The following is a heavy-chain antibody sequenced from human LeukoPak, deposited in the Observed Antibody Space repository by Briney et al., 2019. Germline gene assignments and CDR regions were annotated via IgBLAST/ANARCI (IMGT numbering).Heavy chain of an antibody. J-gene: IGHJ4*02. V-gene: IGHV1-69*05. CDR1: GGTFSSYA. CDR2: IIPIFGTA. D-gene: IGHD6-19*01. CDR3: ASGIAVAGTLDY. Sequence: SVKVSCKASGGTFSSYAISWVRQAPGQGLEWMGGIIPIFGTANYAQKLQGRVTMTTDTSTSTAYMELRSLRSDDTAVYYCASGIAVAGTLDYWGQGTLVTVSS.